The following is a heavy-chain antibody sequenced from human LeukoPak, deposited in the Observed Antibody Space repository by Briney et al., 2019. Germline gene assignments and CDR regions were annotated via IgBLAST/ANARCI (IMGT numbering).Heavy chain of an antibody. J-gene: IGHJ4*02. Sequence: GASVKVSCKTSGGTFSSYAISWVRQAPGQGLEWMGGFIPIFGTANYAQRFQGRVTITADESTSTAYMELSSLRSEDTAVYYCARSALNDFWSGYYTRNFDYWGQGTLVTVSS. D-gene: IGHD3-3*01. CDR1: GGTFSSYA. CDR3: ARSALNDFWSGYYTRNFDY. CDR2: FIPIFGTA. V-gene: IGHV1-69*13.